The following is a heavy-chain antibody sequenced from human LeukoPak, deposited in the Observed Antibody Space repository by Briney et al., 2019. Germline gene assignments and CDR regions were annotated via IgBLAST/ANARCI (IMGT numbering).Heavy chain of an antibody. V-gene: IGHV4-4*07. D-gene: IGHD2-21*02. CDR1: GASVSSYY. Sequence: SETLSLTCSVSGASVSSYYWSWIRQPAGKGLEWIGRIYTSGSTNYKPSLKSRVTMSVDTSKNQFSLKLTSVNAADTALYYCTRDNGGDWYAFDIWGQGTVVTVSS. CDR2: IYTSGST. CDR3: TRDNGGDWYAFDI. J-gene: IGHJ3*02.